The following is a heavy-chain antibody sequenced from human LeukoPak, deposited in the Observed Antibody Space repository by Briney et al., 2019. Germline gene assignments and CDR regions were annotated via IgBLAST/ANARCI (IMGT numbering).Heavy chain of an antibody. CDR1: GGSISSFY. Sequence: SETLSLTCTVSGGSISSFYWSWIRQPAGKGLEWIGRGFASGSTIYNPSLKSRVTISVDESKNQFSLELKSATAADTAVYYCARHDYSNYVRHWGQGTLITVSS. CDR2: GFASGST. D-gene: IGHD4-11*01. J-gene: IGHJ4*02. V-gene: IGHV4-4*07. CDR3: ARHDYSNYVRH.